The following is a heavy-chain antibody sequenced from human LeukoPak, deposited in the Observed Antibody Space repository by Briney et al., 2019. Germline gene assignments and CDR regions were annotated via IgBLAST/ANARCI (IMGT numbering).Heavy chain of an antibody. J-gene: IGHJ4*02. Sequence: SETLSLTCTVSGGSISSYYWSWIRQPPGKGLEWIGYIYYSGSTNYNPSLKSRVTISVDTSKNQFSLKLSSVTAADTAVYYCARAEMATITYPDYWGQGTPVTVSS. CDR1: GGSISSYY. V-gene: IGHV4-59*01. CDR2: IYYSGST. D-gene: IGHD5-24*01. CDR3: ARAEMATITYPDY.